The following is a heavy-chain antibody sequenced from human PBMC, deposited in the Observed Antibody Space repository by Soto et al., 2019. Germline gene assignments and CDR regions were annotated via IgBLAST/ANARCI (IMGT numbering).Heavy chain of an antibody. CDR1: GGSISSYY. J-gene: IGHJ6*02. CDR3: ARGNYDFWSGYYKAPNYYYYGMDV. V-gene: IGHV4-59*01. D-gene: IGHD3-3*01. CDR2: IYYSGST. Sequence: SETLCLTCTVSGGSISSYYGSWIRQPPGKGLEWIGYIYYSGSTNYNPSLKSRVTISVDTSKNQFSLKLSSVTAADTAVYYCARGNYDFWSGYYKAPNYYYYGMDVWGQGTTVTVSS.